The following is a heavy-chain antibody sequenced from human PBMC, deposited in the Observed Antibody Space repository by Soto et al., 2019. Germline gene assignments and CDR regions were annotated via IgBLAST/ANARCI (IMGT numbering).Heavy chain of an antibody. J-gene: IGHJ6*02. CDR3: ARAPPLAVVVVAATPESVYYGMDV. CDR2: IGTAGDT. Sequence: GGSLRLSCAASGFTFSSYDMHWVRQATGKGLEWVSAIGTAGDTYYPGSVKGRFTISRENAKNSLYLQMNSLRAEDTAVYYCARAPPLAVVVVAATPESVYYGMDVWGQGTTVTVSS. D-gene: IGHD2-15*01. CDR1: GFTFSSYD. V-gene: IGHV3-13*01.